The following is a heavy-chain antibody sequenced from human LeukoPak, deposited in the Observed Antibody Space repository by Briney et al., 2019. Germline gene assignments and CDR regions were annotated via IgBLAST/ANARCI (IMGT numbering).Heavy chain of an antibody. V-gene: IGHV3-7*01. CDR2: IKQDGSEK. J-gene: IGHJ4*02. CDR3: AREPPYGTWSLDY. D-gene: IGHD2-15*01. Sequence: GGSLRLSCAASGFTFSSYWMSWVRQAPGKGLEWVANIKQDGSEKYYVDSVKGRFTISRDNSKNTLYLQMNSLRAEDTAVYYCAREPPYGTWSLDYWGQGALVTVSS. CDR1: GFTFSSYW.